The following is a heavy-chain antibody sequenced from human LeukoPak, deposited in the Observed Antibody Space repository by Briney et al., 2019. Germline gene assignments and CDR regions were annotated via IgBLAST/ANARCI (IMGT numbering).Heavy chain of an antibody. V-gene: IGHV4-34*01. CDR3: ASRGYVIGYYFDY. Sequence: PSETLSLTCAVYGRSFSGYYWSWIRQPPGKGLEWIGEINHSGSTNYNPSLKSRVTISVDTSKNQFSLKLSSVTAADTAVYYCASRGYVIGYYFDYWGQGTLVTVSS. J-gene: IGHJ4*02. CDR1: GRSFSGYY. D-gene: IGHD5-12*01. CDR2: INHSGST.